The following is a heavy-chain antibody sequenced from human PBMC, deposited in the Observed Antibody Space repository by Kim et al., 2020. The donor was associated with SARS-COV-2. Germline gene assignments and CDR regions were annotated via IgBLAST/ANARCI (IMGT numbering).Heavy chain of an antibody. CDR2: I. J-gene: IGHJ4*01. V-gene: IGHV3-48*03. D-gene: IGHD3-16*01. CDR3: ARDGGVSGLFDY. Sequence: ISYAASVNVQFTIARDTATNEVYLQMNGRRVEDTAVYYCARDGGVSGLFDYWGHGTLVTVSS.